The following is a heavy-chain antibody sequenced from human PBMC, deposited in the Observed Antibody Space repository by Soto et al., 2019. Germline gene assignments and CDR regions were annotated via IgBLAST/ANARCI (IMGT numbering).Heavy chain of an antibody. Sequence: QVQLVESGGGVVQPGRSLRLSCAASGFTFSSYGMHWVRQAPGKGLEWVAVIWYDGSNKYYADSVKGRVTISRDNSKNTLYLQMNSLRAEDTAVYYCARDYGYYDFWSGYYTSGGYYGMDVWGQGTTVTVSS. CDR3: ARDYGYYDFWSGYYTSGGYYGMDV. V-gene: IGHV3-33*01. CDR2: IWYDGSNK. CDR1: GFTFSSYG. J-gene: IGHJ6*02. D-gene: IGHD3-3*01.